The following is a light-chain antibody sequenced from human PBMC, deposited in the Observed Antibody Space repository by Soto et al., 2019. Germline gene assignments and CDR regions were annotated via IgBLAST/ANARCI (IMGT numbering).Light chain of an antibody. CDR2: DAS. V-gene: IGKV3-15*01. CDR3: QQYNNWPET. CDR1: QSVSSN. Sequence: EIVMTQSPATLSVSPGERATLSCRASQSVSSNLAWYQQKVGQAPRVLIYDASTRATGIPGRFSGSGSGTEFTLTISSLQSEDFAAYYCQQYNNWPETFGQGIKVDIK. J-gene: IGKJ1*01.